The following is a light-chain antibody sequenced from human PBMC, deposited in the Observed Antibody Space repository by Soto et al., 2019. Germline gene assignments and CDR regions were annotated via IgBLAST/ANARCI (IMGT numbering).Light chain of an antibody. CDR3: QQYSNSPQT. CDR2: DAS. V-gene: IGKV3-11*01. Sequence: EIMLTQSPATLSLSPGERATLSCRASQSVSSYLAWYQQKPGQAPRLLIYDASNRATGIPARFSGSGSGTDFTLTISSLEPEDFAVYFCQQYSNSPQTFGQGTKVEIK. CDR1: QSVSSY. J-gene: IGKJ1*01.